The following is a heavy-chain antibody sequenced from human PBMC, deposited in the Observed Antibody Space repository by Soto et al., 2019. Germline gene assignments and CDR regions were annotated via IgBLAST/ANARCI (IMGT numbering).Heavy chain of an antibody. CDR3: ARGGVDGVATSGFDY. D-gene: IGHD5-12*01. CDR1: GGTFNNYA. V-gene: IGHV1-69*01. Sequence: QVQLVQSGAEVKKPGSSVKVSCKASGGTFNNYAISWVRQAPGQGLEWMGGIIPIIGTADYAHKFQGRLAISADESTGTTFMELSSVRSEDTAVYYCARGGVDGVATSGFDYWGQGTLVTVSS. CDR2: IIPIIGTA. J-gene: IGHJ4*02.